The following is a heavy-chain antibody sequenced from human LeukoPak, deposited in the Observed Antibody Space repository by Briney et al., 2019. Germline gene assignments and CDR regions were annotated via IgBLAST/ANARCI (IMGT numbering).Heavy chain of an antibody. CDR1: GGSISSSSYY. Sequence: PSETLSLTCTVSGGSISSSSYYWGWIRQPPGKGLEWIGSIYYSGSTYYNPSLKSRVTISVDTSKNQFSLKLSSVTAADTAVYYCARDIRYSSSSEAPTHHDAFDIWGQGTMVTVSS. CDR3: ARDIRYSSSSEAPTHHDAFDI. J-gene: IGHJ3*02. D-gene: IGHD6-13*01. CDR2: IYYSGST. V-gene: IGHV4-39*07.